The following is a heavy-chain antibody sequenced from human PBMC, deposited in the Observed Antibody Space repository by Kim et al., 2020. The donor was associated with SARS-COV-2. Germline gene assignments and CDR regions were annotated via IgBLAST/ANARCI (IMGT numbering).Heavy chain of an antibody. CDR1: GFTFSSFA. V-gene: IGHV3-23*01. D-gene: IGHD6-19*01. Sequence: GGSLRLSCAASGFTFSSFAMSWVRQAPGKGLEWVSIISARGTGTYYVDSVKGRFTISRDNSKNTPFLQMNSLRADDTAVYYCAKDREGSGWYGDAFDIWGQGTMVTVSS. CDR2: ISARGTGT. CDR3: AKDREGSGWYGDAFDI. J-gene: IGHJ3*02.